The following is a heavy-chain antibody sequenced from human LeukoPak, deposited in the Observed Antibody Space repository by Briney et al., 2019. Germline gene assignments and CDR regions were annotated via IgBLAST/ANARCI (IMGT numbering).Heavy chain of an antibody. Sequence: GGSLRLSCAASGFTFSSYEMNWVRQAPGKGLEWVSYISSSGSTIYYADSVKGRFTISRDNAKNSLYLQMNSLRAEDTAVYYCAELGITMIGGAWGKGTTVTVSS. CDR1: GFTFSSYE. J-gene: IGHJ6*04. CDR3: AELGITMIGGA. V-gene: IGHV3-48*03. CDR2: ISSSGSTI. D-gene: IGHD3-10*02.